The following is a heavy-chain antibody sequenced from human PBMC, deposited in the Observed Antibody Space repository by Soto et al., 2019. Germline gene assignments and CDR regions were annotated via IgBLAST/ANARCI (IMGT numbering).Heavy chain of an antibody. J-gene: IGHJ5*02. D-gene: IGHD3-16*01. CDR2: MNPDSGNK. CDR1: GYTFSSYD. Sequence: QVQLVQSGAEVKKPGASVKVSCKASGYTFSSYDINWVRQATGQGREWMGWMNPDSGNKGYAQKIQGRVTXXRXTXXRTAHMELSSLRSDDAAVYHCAIRHSRWGQRWFDRWGQGTLVSVSS. V-gene: IGHV1-8*01. CDR3: AIRHSRWGQRWFDR.